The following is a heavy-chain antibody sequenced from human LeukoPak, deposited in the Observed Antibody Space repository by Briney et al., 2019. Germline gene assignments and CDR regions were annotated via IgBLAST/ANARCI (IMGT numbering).Heavy chain of an antibody. CDR3: ARQNYDVNASLDY. CDR2: IYYSGST. V-gene: IGHV4-39*01. CDR1: VGSISSSSYY. J-gene: IGHJ4*02. Sequence: SETLSLTCTVSVGSISSSSYYWGWIRQPPGKGLEWIGSIYYSGSTYYNPSLKSRVSISVDTSKNQFSLTLSSVTAADTAVYYCARQNYDVNASLDYGGQGTLVTVSS. D-gene: IGHD1-7*01.